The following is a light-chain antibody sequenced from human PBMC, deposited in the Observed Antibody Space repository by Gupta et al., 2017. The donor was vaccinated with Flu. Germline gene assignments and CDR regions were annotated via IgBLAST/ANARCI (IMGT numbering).Light chain of an antibody. CDR2: GNS. V-gene: IGLV1-40*01. CDR3: QSYDSSLSGYV. CDR1: SSNIGAGYD. Sequence: QSVLTQPPSVSGAPGQRVTISRTGSSSNIGAGYDVHWYQQLPGTAHKLLIYGNSNRPSGVPDRFSGSKSGTSASLAITGLQAEDEANYYCQSYDSSLSGYVFGTGTKVTVL. J-gene: IGLJ1*01.